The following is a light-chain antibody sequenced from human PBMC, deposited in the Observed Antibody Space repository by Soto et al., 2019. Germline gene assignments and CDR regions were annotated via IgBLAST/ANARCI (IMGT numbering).Light chain of an antibody. Sequence: IVLTQSPATLSLSPGERAALSCRASQSVSTSLAWYQHKPGQAPRLIIYDASKRAPGIPARFSGSGSGTDFTLTISSPEPEDFAVYYCQVRDVWPMFGQGTKVEIK. J-gene: IGKJ1*01. CDR2: DAS. V-gene: IGKV3-11*01. CDR3: QVRDVWPM. CDR1: QSVSTS.